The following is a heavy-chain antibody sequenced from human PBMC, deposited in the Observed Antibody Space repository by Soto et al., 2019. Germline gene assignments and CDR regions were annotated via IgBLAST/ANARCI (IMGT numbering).Heavy chain of an antibody. CDR3: AKGLGEFASAPDF. CDR1: GFTFSNYG. CDR2: IFGSGDVT. J-gene: IGHJ4*02. D-gene: IGHD3-10*01. Sequence: EVQLLESGGGLVQPGGPLRLSCAASGFTFSNYGMSWVRQAPGKGLEWVSAIFGSGDVTYYAGSVKGRFTISRDNSKSTLHLQMNSLRAEDTALYYCAKGLGEFASAPDFWGQGTLVTVSS. V-gene: IGHV3-23*01.